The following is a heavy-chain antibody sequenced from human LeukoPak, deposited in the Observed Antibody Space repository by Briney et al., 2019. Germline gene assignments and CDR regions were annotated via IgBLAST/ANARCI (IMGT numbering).Heavy chain of an antibody. V-gene: IGHV3-74*01. J-gene: IGHJ4*02. CDR3: AKDARRTTGWYFFDY. Sequence: QTGGSLRLSCAASGFTFSSYWMHWVRQAPGKGLVWVSRINSDGRSTSYADSVKGRFTISRDNAKNTLFLQMNSLRAEDTAVYYCAKDARRTTGWYFFDYWGQGTLVTVSS. D-gene: IGHD6-19*01. CDR2: INSDGRST. CDR1: GFTFSSYW.